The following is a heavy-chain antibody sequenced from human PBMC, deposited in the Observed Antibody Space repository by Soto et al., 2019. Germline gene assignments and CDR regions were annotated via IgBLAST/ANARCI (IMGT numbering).Heavy chain of an antibody. V-gene: IGHV3-48*01. CDR2: ISTGSTNI. Sequence: GGSLRLSCSASGFTFSLHSMSWVRKAPGKGLEWVSYISTGSTNIHYADSVKGRFTISRDSASSSLYLQMNSLRGDDTAVYYCARGVRTDYYQYYGMDVWGQGTTVTVSS. CDR1: GFTFSLHS. CDR3: ARGVRTDYYQYYGMDV. J-gene: IGHJ6*02. D-gene: IGHD3-9*01.